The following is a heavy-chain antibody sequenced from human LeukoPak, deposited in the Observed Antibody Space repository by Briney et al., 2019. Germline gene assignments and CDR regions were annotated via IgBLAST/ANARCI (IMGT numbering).Heavy chain of an antibody. CDR1: GYTFTGYY. D-gene: IGHD3-10*01. CDR2: INPNSGGT. J-gene: IGHJ4*02. Sequence: ASVKVSCKASGYTFTGYYMHWVRQASGQGLEWMGWINPNSGGTNYAQKFQGRVTMTRDTSISTAYMELSRLRSDDTAVYYCAITFTIDSYYFDYWGQGTLVTVSS. CDR3: AITFTIDSYYFDY. V-gene: IGHV1-2*02.